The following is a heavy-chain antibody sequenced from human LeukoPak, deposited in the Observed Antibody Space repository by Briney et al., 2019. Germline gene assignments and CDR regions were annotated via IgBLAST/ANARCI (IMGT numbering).Heavy chain of an antibody. CDR2: IKQDGSER. D-gene: IGHD3-10*01. J-gene: IGHJ4*02. CDR1: GFTFSSYW. V-gene: IGHV3-7*04. CDR3: ARARNYYGSGSYSGDY. Sequence: GGSLRLSCAASGFTFSSYWMSWVRLAPGKGLEWVANIKQDGSERYYVDSVKGRFTISRDNAKNSLYLQMNSLIAEDTAVYYCARARNYYGSGSYSGDYWGQGTLVTVSS.